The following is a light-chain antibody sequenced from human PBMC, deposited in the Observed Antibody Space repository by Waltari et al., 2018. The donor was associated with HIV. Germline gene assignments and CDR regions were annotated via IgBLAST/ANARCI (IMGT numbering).Light chain of an antibody. J-gene: IGLJ2*01. CDR3: SSYTSSSTLVV. CDR1: SSDVGGYNY. V-gene: IGLV2-14*03. Sequence: QSALTQPASVSGSPGQSLTIPCTGTSSDVGGYNYVSWYQQHPGKAPKLMIYDASNRPSGVPNRFSGSTSGNTASLTISGLQAEDEADYYCSSYTSSSTLVVFGGGTKLTVL. CDR2: DAS.